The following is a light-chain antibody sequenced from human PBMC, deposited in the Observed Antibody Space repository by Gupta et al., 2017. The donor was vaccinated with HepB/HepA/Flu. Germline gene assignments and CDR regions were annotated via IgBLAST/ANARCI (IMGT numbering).Light chain of an antibody. CDR1: QSIASY. Sequence: DIQMTQSPSSLSASVGYRVNITCRARQSIASYVNLYKQNPGKAPNLLIYASSSLEGGVTSRFSGSGSGTDFSLTISSLQPPDFADYSCQQTYSIPWTFGLGTKVQIK. CDR3: QQTYSIPWT. J-gene: IGKJ1*01. V-gene: IGKV1-39*01. CDR2: ASS.